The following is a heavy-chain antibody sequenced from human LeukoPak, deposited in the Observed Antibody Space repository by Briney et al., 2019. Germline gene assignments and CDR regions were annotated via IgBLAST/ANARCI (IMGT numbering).Heavy chain of an antibody. CDR3: ARAMGGSYYGAHDY. D-gene: IGHD1-26*01. CDR2: ISSSSDSI. Sequence: GGSLRLSCATSGFTFSSYNMNWVRQAPGKGLEWVSYISSSSDSIYYADSVKGRFTISRDNAKNSLYLQMNSLRAEDTAVYYCARAMGGSYYGAHDYWGQGTLVTVSS. J-gene: IGHJ4*02. CDR1: GFTFSSYN. V-gene: IGHV3-48*04.